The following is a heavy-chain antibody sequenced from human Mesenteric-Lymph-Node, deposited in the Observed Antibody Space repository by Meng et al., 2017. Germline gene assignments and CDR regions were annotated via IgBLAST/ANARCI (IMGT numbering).Heavy chain of an antibody. D-gene: IGHD5/OR15-5a*01. CDR1: GFTFSSYS. V-gene: IGHV3-23*01. CDR2: ISGSSRT. CDR3: ARGGRLADY. Sequence: GESLKISCAASGFTFSSYSMNWVRQAPGKGLEWVSVISGSSRTYYADSVKGRFTISRDNSKNTLYLQMNSLRAEDTAAYYCARGGRLADYWGQGTLVTVSS. J-gene: IGHJ4*02.